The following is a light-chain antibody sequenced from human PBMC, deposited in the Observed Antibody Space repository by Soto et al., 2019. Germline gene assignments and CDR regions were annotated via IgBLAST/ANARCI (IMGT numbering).Light chain of an antibody. CDR3: NSYTSSNTFV. J-gene: IGLJ1*01. CDR1: SSDVGGYNY. V-gene: IGLV2-14*01. CDR2: VVD. Sequence: QSALTQPASVSGSPGQSITISCTGTSSDVGGYNYVSWYQQYPGKAPKLLMYVVDNRPSGVSNRFSGSKSGNTASLTISGLQSEDEAEYCCNSYTSSNTFVFGTGTKLTVL.